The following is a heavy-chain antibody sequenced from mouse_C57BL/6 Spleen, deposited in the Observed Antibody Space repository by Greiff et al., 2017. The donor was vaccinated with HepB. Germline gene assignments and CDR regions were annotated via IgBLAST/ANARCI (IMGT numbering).Heavy chain of an antibody. CDR3: ARSGLYDRYFDV. Sequence: QVQLQQPGAELVKPGASVKLSCKASGYTFTSYWMHWVKQRPGQGLEWIGMIHPNSGSTNYNEKFKSKATLTVDKSSSTAYMQLSSLTSEDSAVYYCARSGLYDRYFDVWGTGTTVTVSS. CDR1: GYTFTSYW. D-gene: IGHD2-12*01. V-gene: IGHV1-64*01. CDR2: IHPNSGST. J-gene: IGHJ1*03.